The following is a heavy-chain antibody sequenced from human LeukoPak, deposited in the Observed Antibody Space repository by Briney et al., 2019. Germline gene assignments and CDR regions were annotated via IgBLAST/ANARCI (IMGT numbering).Heavy chain of an antibody. V-gene: IGHV4-39*07. D-gene: IGHD3-3*01. CDR2: IYYSGST. Sequence: SQTLSLTCTVSGGSISSGDYYWSWIRRPPGKGLEWIGSIYYSGSTYYNPSLKSRVTISVDTSKNQFSLKLSSVTAADTAVYYCATPYDFWSGYSYWGQGTLVTVSS. CDR1: GGSISSGDYY. CDR3: ATPYDFWSGYSY. J-gene: IGHJ4*02.